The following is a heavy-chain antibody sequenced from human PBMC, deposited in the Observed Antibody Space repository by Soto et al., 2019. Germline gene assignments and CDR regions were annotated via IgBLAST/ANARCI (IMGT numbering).Heavy chain of an antibody. Sequence: SVKVSCKASGGTFSSYSISWVRQAPGQGLEWMGGIIPIFGTADYAQRFQGRVTITADESTSTAYMELSSLRSEDTAVYYCARSIVVVTALDYWGQGTLVTVSS. CDR3: ARSIVVVTALDY. CDR2: IIPIFGTA. V-gene: IGHV1-69*13. J-gene: IGHJ4*02. D-gene: IGHD2-21*02. CDR1: GGTFSSYS.